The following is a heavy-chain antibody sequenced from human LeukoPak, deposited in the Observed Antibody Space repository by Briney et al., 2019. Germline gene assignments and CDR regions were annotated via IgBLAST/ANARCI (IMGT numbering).Heavy chain of an antibody. J-gene: IGHJ6*03. CDR3: ARVRWLQFMTYYMDV. CDR2: IYYSGIT. D-gene: IGHD5-24*01. V-gene: IGHV4-59*12. CDR1: GDSISSYY. Sequence: SETLSLTCTVSGDSISSYYWYWFRQPPGKELEWIACIYYSGITHYNPSLKSRITISLDTSKNQFYLKLSSVTAADTAVYYCARVRWLQFMTYYMDVWGKGTTVTVSS.